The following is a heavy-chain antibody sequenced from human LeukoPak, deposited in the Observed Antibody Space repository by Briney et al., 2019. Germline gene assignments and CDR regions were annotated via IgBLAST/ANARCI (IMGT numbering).Heavy chain of an antibody. D-gene: IGHD3-22*01. CDR1: GGSISSYY. CDR3: ARESSTYYYDSSGYFAKPGGAFDI. CDR2: INHSGST. V-gene: IGHV4-34*01. Sequence: SETLSLTCTVSGGSISSYYWSWIRQPPGKGLEWIGEINHSGSTNYNPSLKSRVTISVDTSKNQFSLKLSSVTAADTAVYYCARESSTYYYDSSGYFAKPGGAFDIWGQGTMVTVSS. J-gene: IGHJ3*02.